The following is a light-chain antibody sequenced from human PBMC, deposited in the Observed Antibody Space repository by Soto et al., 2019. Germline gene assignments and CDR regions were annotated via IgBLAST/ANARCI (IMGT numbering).Light chain of an antibody. Sequence: DIQMTQSPSSLYASVGDRVTITCRASQSISSYLNWYQQKPGKAPKLLIYAASSLQSGVPSRFSGSGSGTDFTLTISSLQPEDFATYYCQQSYSTPPYTLVQGTKLESK. CDR2: AAS. V-gene: IGKV1-39*01. CDR1: QSISSY. CDR3: QQSYSTPPYT. J-gene: IGKJ2*01.